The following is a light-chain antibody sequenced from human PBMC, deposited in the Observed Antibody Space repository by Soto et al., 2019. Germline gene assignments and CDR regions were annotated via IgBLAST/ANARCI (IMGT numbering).Light chain of an antibody. V-gene: IGKV1-8*01. Sequence: AIRMTQSPSSLSASTGDRVTITCRASQGISSYLAWYQQKPGKAPKLLIYAASTLQSGVPSRFSGSGSGTDFTLTISCLQSEDFATYYCQQYYSYPCTFRQGTKVDI. CDR2: AAS. CDR1: QGISSY. J-gene: IGKJ1*01. CDR3: QQYYSYPCT.